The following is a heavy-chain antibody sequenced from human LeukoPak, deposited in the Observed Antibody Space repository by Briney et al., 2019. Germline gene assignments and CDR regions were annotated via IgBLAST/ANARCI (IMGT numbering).Heavy chain of an antibody. V-gene: IGHV1-2*02. D-gene: IGHD1-26*01. Sequence: GASVNVSCKASGYTYICYYIHWVRQAPGQGLEWMGWLSPKSGATKYAQKFQGRVTLTRDLSLSTAYMELNSLTSDDTAVYYCARDTYGGSYFPLPYWGQGALVTVSS. CDR1: GYTYICYY. CDR3: ARDTYGGSYFPLPY. CDR2: LSPKSGAT. J-gene: IGHJ4*02.